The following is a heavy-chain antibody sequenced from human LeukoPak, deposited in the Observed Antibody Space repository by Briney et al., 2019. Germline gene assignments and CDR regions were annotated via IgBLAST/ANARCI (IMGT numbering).Heavy chain of an antibody. CDR3: VRLVGGDIDY. V-gene: IGHV4-59*12. D-gene: IGHD5-12*01. J-gene: IGHJ4*02. Sequence: SETLSLTCTVSGGSISSYYWSWIWQPPGKGLEWIGYIYYSGSTNYNPSLKSRVAISVDTSKNQFSLQLNSVTPEDTAVYYCVRLVGGDIDYWGQGTLVTVSS. CDR1: GGSISSYY. CDR2: IYYSGST.